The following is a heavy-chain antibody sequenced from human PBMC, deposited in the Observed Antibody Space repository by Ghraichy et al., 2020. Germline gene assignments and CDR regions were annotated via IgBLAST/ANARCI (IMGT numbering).Heavy chain of an antibody. Sequence: GSLRLSCTVSGGSIKSSTYSWGWIRQPPGKGLEYIGSINYSGSPYSNPSLKSRVTISVDTSRNQFSLKLTSVTAADTAVYYCARLISYWGQGILVTVAS. J-gene: IGHJ4*02. V-gene: IGHV4-39*01. CDR2: INYSGSP. CDR1: GGSIKSSTYS. CDR3: ARLISY.